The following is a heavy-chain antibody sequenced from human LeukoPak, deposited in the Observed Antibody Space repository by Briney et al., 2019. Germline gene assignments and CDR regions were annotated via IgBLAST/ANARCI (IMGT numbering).Heavy chain of an antibody. Sequence: SETLSLTCTVSGGSISSGSYYWSWIRQPAGKGLEWIGRIYTSGSTNYNPSLKSRVTISVDTSKNQFSLKLSSVTAADTAVYYCARGRRYYDSSGLWWFDPWGQGTLVTVSS. CDR2: IYTSGST. V-gene: IGHV4-61*02. CDR1: GGSISSGSYY. D-gene: IGHD3-22*01. CDR3: ARGRRYYDSSGLWWFDP. J-gene: IGHJ5*02.